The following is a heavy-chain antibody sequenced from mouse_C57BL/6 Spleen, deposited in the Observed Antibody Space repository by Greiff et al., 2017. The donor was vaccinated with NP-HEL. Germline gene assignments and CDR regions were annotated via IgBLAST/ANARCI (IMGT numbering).Heavy chain of an antibody. CDR3: AREGYSNYGLSAMDY. D-gene: IGHD2-5*01. CDR2: ISSGGSYT. V-gene: IGHV5-6*01. J-gene: IGHJ4*01. CDR1: GFTFSSYG. Sequence: EVKLQESGGDLVKPGGSLKLSCAASGFTFSSYGMSWVRQTPDKRLEWVATISSGGSYTYYPDSVKGRFTISRDNAKNTLYLQMSSLKSEDTAMYYCAREGYSNYGLSAMDYWGQGTSVTVSS.